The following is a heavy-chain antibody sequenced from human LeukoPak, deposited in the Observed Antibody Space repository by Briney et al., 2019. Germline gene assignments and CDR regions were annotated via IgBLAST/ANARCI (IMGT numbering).Heavy chain of an antibody. CDR1: GGSFSGYY. D-gene: IGHD3-10*01. CDR2: INHSGST. V-gene: IGHV4-34*01. CDR3: ARGRRLVGKNYYGSGSYSHIKFWFDP. Sequence: SETLSLTCAVYGGSFSGYYWSWIRQPPGKGLEWIGEINHSGSTNYNPSLKSRVTISVDTSKNQFSLKLSSVTAADTAVYYCARGRRLVGKNYYGSGSYSHIKFWFDPWGQGTLVTVSS. J-gene: IGHJ5*02.